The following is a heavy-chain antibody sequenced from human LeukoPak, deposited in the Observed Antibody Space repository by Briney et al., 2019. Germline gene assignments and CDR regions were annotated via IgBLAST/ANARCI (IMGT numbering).Heavy chain of an antibody. V-gene: IGHV4-61*02. CDR2: IYTSGST. J-gene: IGHJ4*02. Sequence: SETLSLTCTVSGGSISSGGYYWSWIRQPAGKGLEWIGRIYTSGSTNYNPSLKSRVTMSVDTSKNQFSLKLSSVTAADTAVYYCASYRPTVTQNYFDYWGQGTLVTVSS. D-gene: IGHD4-11*01. CDR3: ASYRPTVTQNYFDY. CDR1: GGSISSGGYY.